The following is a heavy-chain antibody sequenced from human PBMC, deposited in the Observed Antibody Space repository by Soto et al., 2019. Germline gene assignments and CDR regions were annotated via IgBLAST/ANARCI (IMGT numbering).Heavy chain of an antibody. D-gene: IGHD5-18*01. CDR1: GYTITGSY. V-gene: IGHV1-2*02. J-gene: IGHJ6*02. Sequence: GASVKVSCKASGYTITGSYMHWVRQAPGQGLEWMGWINPNSGGTNYAQKFQGRVTMTRETSISTAYMELSRLRSDDTAVYYCATPNTAMDYKYGMDLCGQGNT. CDR2: INPNSGGT. CDR3: ATPNTAMDYKYGMDL.